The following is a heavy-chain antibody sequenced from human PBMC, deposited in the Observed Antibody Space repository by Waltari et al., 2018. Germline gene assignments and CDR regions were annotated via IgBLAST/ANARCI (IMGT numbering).Heavy chain of an antibody. J-gene: IGHJ4*02. D-gene: IGHD2-15*01. CDR2: ISGSGGST. CDR1: GASIRNYY. V-gene: IGHV3-23*01. CDR3: AKVSRVVAATHIDY. Sequence: VQVQESGPGLVKPSETLSLTCTVSGASIRNYYWSWLRQPAGKGLEWVSAISGSGGSTYYADSVKGRFTISRDNSKNTLYLQMNSLRAEDTAVYYCAKVSRVVAATHIDYWGQGTLVTVSS.